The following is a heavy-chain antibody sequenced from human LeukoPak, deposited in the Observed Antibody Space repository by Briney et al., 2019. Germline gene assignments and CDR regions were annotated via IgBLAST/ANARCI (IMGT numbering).Heavy chain of an antibody. Sequence: GGSLRLSCAASGFTFSNAWMSWVRQAPGKGLVWVGRIKSKTDGGTTDYAAPVKGRFTISRDDSKNTLYLQMNSLKTEDTAVYYCTTDRGTTYYDILTGYYTIDYWGQGTLVTVSS. J-gene: IGHJ4*02. D-gene: IGHD3-9*01. CDR2: IKSKTDGGTT. CDR1: GFTFSNAW. CDR3: TTDRGTTYYDILTGYYTIDY. V-gene: IGHV3-15*01.